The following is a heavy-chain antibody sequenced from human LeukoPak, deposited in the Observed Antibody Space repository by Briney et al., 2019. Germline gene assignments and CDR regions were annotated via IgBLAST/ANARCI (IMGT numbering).Heavy chain of an antibody. CDR3: ARDRGSDGSDQLDP. J-gene: IGHJ5*02. CDR1: GVSISNFY. D-gene: IGHD3-10*01. CDR2: IYSGGIT. Sequence: NSSETLSLTCTVSGVSISNFYLIWIRQPAGKGLEWIGRIYSGGITVYNPSLKSQVTMSVDTSKNQFSLKLSSVTAADTAVYYCARDRGSDGSDQLDPWGQGTLVTVSS. V-gene: IGHV4-4*07.